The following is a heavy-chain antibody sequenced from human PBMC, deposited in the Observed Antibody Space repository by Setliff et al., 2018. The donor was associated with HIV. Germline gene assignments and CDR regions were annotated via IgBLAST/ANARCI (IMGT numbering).Heavy chain of an antibody. D-gene: IGHD1-26*01. Sequence: PSETLSLTCTVSGGSISSYYWSWIRQPPGKGLEWVGYIYYSGSTNYNPSLKSRVTISVDTSKNQFSLKLSSVTAADTAVYYCARDNMGSLDFWGQGTLVTVSS. V-gene: IGHV4-59*12. CDR1: GGSISSYY. J-gene: IGHJ4*02. CDR3: ARDNMGSLDF. CDR2: IYYSGST.